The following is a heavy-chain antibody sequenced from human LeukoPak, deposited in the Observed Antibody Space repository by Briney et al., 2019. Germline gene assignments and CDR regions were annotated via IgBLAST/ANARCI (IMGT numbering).Heavy chain of an antibody. D-gene: IGHD4-17*01. V-gene: IGHV4-39*01. CDR3: ARQIDYGDYDWFDP. CDR1: GGSISSSYY. CDR2: IYYSGST. J-gene: IGHJ5*02. Sequence: SETLSLTCTVSGGSISSSYYWGWIRQPPGEGLEWIGSIYYSGSTYYNPSLKSRATISVDTSKNQSSLKLSSVTAADTAVYYCARQIDYGDYDWFDPWGQGTLVTVSS.